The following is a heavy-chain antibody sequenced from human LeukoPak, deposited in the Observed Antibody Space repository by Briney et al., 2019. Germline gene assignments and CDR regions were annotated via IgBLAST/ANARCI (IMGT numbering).Heavy chain of an antibody. D-gene: IGHD3-16*01. CDR3: SAGHYGNL. V-gene: IGHV3-15*07. Sequence: GGSLRLSCAASDFSLTNAWMKWVRQAPGKGLEWVGRIQSKDAGGATEYAAHVKGRFTISRDESQNMLFLQMDNLNTEDTGVYYCSAGHYGNLWGQGTLVTVSS. J-gene: IGHJ5*02. CDR2: IQSKDAGGAT. CDR1: DFSLTNAW.